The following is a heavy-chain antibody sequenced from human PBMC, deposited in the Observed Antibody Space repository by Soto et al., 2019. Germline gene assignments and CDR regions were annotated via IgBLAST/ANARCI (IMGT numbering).Heavy chain of an antibody. J-gene: IGHJ4*02. CDR1: GFTFDDYA. CDR2: ISSSSSYI. CDR3: ARVTPYFDY. Sequence: GGSLRLSCAASGFTFDDYAMHWVRQAPGKGLEWVSGISSSSSYIYYADSVKGRFTISRDNAKNSLYLQMNSLRAEDTAVYYCARVTPYFDYWGQGTLVTVSS. V-gene: IGHV3-21*01.